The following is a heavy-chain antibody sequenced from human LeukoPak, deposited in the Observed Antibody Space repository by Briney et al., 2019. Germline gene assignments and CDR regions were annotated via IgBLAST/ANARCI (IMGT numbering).Heavy chain of an antibody. CDR1: GYSISSSYY. V-gene: IGHV4-38-2*02. J-gene: IGHJ4*02. CDR2: IYYSGST. D-gene: IGHD5-24*01. Sequence: SETLSLTCTVSGYSISSSYYWGWIRQPPGKGLEWIGSIYYSGSTYYNPSLKSRVTISVDTSKNQFSLKLSSVTAADTAVYYCVVEMATIGDYWGQGTLVTVSS. CDR3: VVEMATIGDY.